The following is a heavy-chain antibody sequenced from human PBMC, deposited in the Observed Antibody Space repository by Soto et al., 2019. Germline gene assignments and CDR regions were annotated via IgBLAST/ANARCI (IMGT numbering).Heavy chain of an antibody. D-gene: IGHD1-26*01. CDR2: ISAYNGNT. J-gene: IGHJ6*02. CDR1: GYTFTIWG. Sequence: ASVEVSWKASGYTFTIWGSSWVRQAHGQGLEWMGWISAYNGNTNYAQKLQGRVTMTTDTSTSTAYMELRSLRSDDTAVYYCARDGSGSYDYYYYGMDVWGQGTKVTVSS. V-gene: IGHV1-18*01. CDR3: ARDGSGSYDYYYYGMDV.